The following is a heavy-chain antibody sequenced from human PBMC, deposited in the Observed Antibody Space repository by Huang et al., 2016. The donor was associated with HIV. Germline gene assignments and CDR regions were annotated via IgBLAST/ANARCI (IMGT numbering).Heavy chain of an antibody. Sequence: EVQLVESGGNLVKPGGSLRLSCAASGFTFSSYSMNWVRQVPGKGLEWVSSISRSSSYIYYADSVKGRFTISRDNAKNSLYLQMSSLRAEDTAVYYCATAPPYYYDSSGYYYGQDYWGQGTLVTVSS. J-gene: IGHJ4*02. CDR3: ATAPPYYYDSSGYYYGQDY. V-gene: IGHV3-21*01. CDR2: ISRSSSYI. CDR1: GFTFSSYS. D-gene: IGHD3-22*01.